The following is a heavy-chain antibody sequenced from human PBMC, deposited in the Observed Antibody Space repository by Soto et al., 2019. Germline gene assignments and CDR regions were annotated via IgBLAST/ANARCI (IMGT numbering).Heavy chain of an antibody. CDR1: GFSLSTSGIC. D-gene: IGHD2-15*01. J-gene: IGHJ6*03. CDR2: LDWDDDK. Sequence: SGPTLVNPTQTLTLTCTFSGFSLSTSGICVSWIRQPPGKALEWLARLDWDDDKYYSTSLKTRLTISKHTTKNQVVLTMTTMDPVDTATYYCARTRGVYCSGGSCYYYYFMDVWGKGTTVTVSS. V-gene: IGHV2-70*11. CDR3: ARTRGVYCSGGSCYYYYFMDV.